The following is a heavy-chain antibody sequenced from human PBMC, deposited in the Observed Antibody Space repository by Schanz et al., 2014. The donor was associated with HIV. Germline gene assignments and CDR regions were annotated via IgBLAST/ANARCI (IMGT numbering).Heavy chain of an antibody. V-gene: IGHV4-34*01. CDR2: INHSGRT. CDR3: ARVRSGSTAGYFDL. Sequence: QVQLQQWGAGLLKPSETLSLTCAVYVGSFTDYYWTWIRQPPGKGLEWIGEINHSGRTNYSPSLKSRVASVVDTSKKQFSLNLTSGTAADTAVYFCARVRSGSTAGYFDLWGRGTRVTVSS. D-gene: IGHD1-26*01. CDR1: VGSFTDYY. J-gene: IGHJ2*01.